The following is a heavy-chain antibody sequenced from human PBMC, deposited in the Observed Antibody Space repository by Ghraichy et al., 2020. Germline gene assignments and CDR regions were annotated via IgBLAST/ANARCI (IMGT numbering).Heavy chain of an antibody. D-gene: IGHD3-22*01. CDR2: ISYDGSNK. CDR1: GFTFSSYA. V-gene: IGHV3-30-3*01. Sequence: GESLNISCAASGFTFSSYAMHWVRQAPGKGLEWVAVISYDGSNKYYADSVKGRFTISRDNSKNTLYLQMNSLRAEDTAVYYCARDGGWGGYYYDLDAFDIWGQGTMVTVSS. J-gene: IGHJ3*02. CDR3: ARDGGWGGYYYDLDAFDI.